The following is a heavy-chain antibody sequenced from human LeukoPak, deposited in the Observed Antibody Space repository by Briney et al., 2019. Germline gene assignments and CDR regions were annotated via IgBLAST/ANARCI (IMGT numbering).Heavy chain of an antibody. V-gene: IGHV4-39*01. Sequence: SETLSLTCTVSGSSISSSSYYWGWIRQPPGKGLEWIGSIYYSGSTYYNPSLKSRVTISVDSSKNQFSLKLSSVTAADTAVYYCARRSREPWYGIDYWGQGTLVTVSS. CDR2: IYYSGST. J-gene: IGHJ4*02. CDR1: GSSISSSSYY. D-gene: IGHD6-13*01. CDR3: ARRSREPWYGIDY.